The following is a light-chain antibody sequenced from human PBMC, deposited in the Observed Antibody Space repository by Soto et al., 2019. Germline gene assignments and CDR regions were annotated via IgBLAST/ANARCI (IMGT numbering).Light chain of an antibody. CDR3: QQYGNLPFS. CDR2: DAS. CDR1: QVISNY. Sequence: DIQMSQSPSSLSASVGDRVTITCQASQVISNYLNWYQHKQAKPPKLLIYDASNMETCVPSMFIGSKSGTAFTFSITSRQPEDIGTSYCQQYGNLPFSFGGGTKVEIK. V-gene: IGKV1-33*01. J-gene: IGKJ4*01.